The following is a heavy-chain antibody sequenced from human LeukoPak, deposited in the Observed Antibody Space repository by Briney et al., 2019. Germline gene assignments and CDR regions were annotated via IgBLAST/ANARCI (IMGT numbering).Heavy chain of an antibody. Sequence: PGGSLRLSCAASGFTFSSYSMNWVRQAPGKGLEWVSSISSSSGYIYYADSVKGRFTISRDNAKNSLYLQMNSLRAEDTAVYYCARAAHEDIVVVPAAIDNYYMDVWGKGTTVTVSS. J-gene: IGHJ6*03. CDR2: ISSSSGYI. D-gene: IGHD2-2*01. CDR1: GFTFSSYS. V-gene: IGHV3-21*01. CDR3: ARAAHEDIVVVPAAIDNYYMDV.